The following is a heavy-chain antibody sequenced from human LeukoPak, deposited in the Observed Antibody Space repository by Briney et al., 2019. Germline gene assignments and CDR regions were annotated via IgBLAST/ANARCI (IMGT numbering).Heavy chain of an antibody. CDR1: GGSISSYY. CDR3: AGSGVITIFGVVDKELFDY. Sequence: PSETLSLTCTVSGGSISSYYWSWIRQPPGEGLEWIGYIYYSGSTNYNPSLKSRVTISVDTSKNQFSLKLSSVTAADTAVYYCAGSGVITIFGVVDKELFDYWGQGTLVTVSS. CDR2: IYYSGST. J-gene: IGHJ4*02. V-gene: IGHV4-59*08. D-gene: IGHD3-3*01.